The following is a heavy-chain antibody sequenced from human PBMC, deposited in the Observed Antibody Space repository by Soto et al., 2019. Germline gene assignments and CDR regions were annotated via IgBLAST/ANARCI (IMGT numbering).Heavy chain of an antibody. Sequence: QVQLVQSGAEVKKPGSSVKVSCKTSGGTFSTYSIVWVRQAPGEGLEWMGGIIPIFGTANYAQKFQDRVTITEDKSTNTAFMELSSLKSEYTAMYDGASSSGNNYGVGTNYYFDYWGQGTLVTVSS. CDR1: GGTFSTYS. D-gene: IGHD1-26*01. V-gene: IGHV1-69*06. J-gene: IGHJ4*02. CDR3: ASSSGNNYGVGTNYYFDY. CDR2: IIPIFGTA.